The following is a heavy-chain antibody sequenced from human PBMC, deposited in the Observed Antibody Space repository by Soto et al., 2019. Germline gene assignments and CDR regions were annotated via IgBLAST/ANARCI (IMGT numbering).Heavy chain of an antibody. D-gene: IGHD2-2*01. CDR3: ARERGYCSSTSCYLVEKRYYYMDV. V-gene: IGHV3-21*05. CDR2: INSSSSDI. CDR1: GFTFSSYW. Sequence: GGSLRLSCAASGFTFSSYWMSWVRQAPGKGLEWVANINSSSSDIYYADSVKGRFTISRDNAKNSLYLQMNSLRAEDTAVYYCARERGYCSSTSCYLVEKRYYYMDVWGKGTTVTVSS. J-gene: IGHJ6*03.